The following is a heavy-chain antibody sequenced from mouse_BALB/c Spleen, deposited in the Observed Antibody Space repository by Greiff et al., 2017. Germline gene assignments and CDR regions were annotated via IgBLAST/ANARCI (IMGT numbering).Heavy chain of an antibody. CDR3: ARQPTATDAMDY. CDR2: IWSDGST. D-gene: IGHD1-2*01. CDR1: GFSLTSYG. V-gene: IGHV2-6-2*01. J-gene: IGHJ4*01. Sequence: VKVEESGPDLVAPSQSLSITCTVSGFSLTSYGVHWVRQPPGKGLEWLVVIWSDGSTTYNSALKSRLSISKDNSKSQVFLKMNSLQTDDTAMYYCARQPTATDAMDYWGQGTSVTVSS.